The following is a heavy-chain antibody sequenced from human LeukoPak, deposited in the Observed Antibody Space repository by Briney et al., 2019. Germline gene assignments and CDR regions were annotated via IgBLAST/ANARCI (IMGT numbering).Heavy chain of an antibody. D-gene: IGHD2-15*01. J-gene: IGHJ4*02. CDR2: IYYSGST. V-gene: IGHV4-59*11. CDR3: ARDKVPCSGSSCPFYGFDF. Sequence: PSETLSLTCTVSGGSISSHHWSWIRQPPGKGLEWIGYIYYSGSTNYNPSLKSRVTISVDTSKNQFSLKLSSVTAADTAVYYCARDKVPCSGSSCPFYGFDFWGQGTLVTVSS. CDR1: GGSISSHH.